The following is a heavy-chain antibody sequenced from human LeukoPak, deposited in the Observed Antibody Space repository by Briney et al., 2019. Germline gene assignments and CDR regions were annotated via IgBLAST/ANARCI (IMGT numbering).Heavy chain of an antibody. CDR2: INSDGTST. J-gene: IGHJ3*02. Sequence: PGGSLRLSCAASGFTFSSYWMHWVRQAPGKGLVWVSRINSDGTSTSDADSVKGRLTISRDNAKNTLYLQMNSLRVGDTAVYYCARTSTGNAIDMWGQGTMVTVSS. CDR1: GFTFSSYW. V-gene: IGHV3-74*01. CDR3: ARTSTGNAIDM. D-gene: IGHD1-1*01.